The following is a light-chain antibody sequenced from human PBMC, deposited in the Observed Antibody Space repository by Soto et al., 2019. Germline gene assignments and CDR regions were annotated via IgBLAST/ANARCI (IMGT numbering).Light chain of an antibody. CDR3: QQYGTSEII. V-gene: IGKV1-39*01. CDR1: QSISSY. Sequence: EIKMTQFPSSLSAYVGDIVTINCRASQSISSYLNWYQQKPGKAPKLLIYAASSLQSGVPSRFSGSGSGTDFTLTISRLETEDFAVFYCQQYGTSEIIFGQGTRLEI. J-gene: IGKJ5*01. CDR2: AAS.